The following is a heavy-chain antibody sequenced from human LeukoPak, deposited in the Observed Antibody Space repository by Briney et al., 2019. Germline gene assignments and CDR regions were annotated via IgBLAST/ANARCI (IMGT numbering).Heavy chain of an antibody. CDR2: INDRGTT. D-gene: IGHD4-23*01. Sequence: SETLSLTCAVYGGSFTGYFWNWIRQSPGKGLEWTAEINDRGTTNYNPLLKSRVTISVDTSKNQFSLKLTSVTAADTGVYYCARDPTTVVTVPYYFDFWGQGTPVTVSS. CDR1: GGSFTGYF. V-gene: IGHV4-34*01. J-gene: IGHJ4*02. CDR3: ARDPTTVVTVPYYFDF.